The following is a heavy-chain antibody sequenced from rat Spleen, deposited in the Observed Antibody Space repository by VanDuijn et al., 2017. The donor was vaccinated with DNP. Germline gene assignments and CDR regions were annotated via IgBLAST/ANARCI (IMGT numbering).Heavy chain of an antibody. V-gene: IGHV5-58*01. CDR1: GFTFSSFW. CDR2: INADGGGT. Sequence: EVQLVETGGGLVQPGRSLKLSCVASGFTFSSFWMFWIRQAPGKGLEWIASINADGGGTNCADSVKGRFTISRDNGENTLYLQMNSLRSEDTATYFCAKDYHFYAMDAWGQGTSVTVSS. D-gene: IGHD3-5*01. CDR3: AKDYHFYAMDA. J-gene: IGHJ4*01.